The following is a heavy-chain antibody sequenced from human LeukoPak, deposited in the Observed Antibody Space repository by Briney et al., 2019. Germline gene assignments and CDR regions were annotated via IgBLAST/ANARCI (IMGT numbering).Heavy chain of an antibody. CDR1: GFAFGGYG. D-gene: IGHD2-15*01. Sequence: GTSLRLSCTGSGFAFGGYGIHWVRQAPGKGLEWVAIIWYDGSNKYYADSVKGRFTISRDNSKNTLYLQMNSLRAEDTAVYYCARDGGGNYFDYWGQGTLVTVSS. V-gene: IGHV3-33*01. CDR2: IWYDGSNK. J-gene: IGHJ4*02. CDR3: ARDGGGNYFDY.